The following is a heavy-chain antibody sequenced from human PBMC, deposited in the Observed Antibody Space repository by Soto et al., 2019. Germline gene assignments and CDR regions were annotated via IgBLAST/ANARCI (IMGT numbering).Heavy chain of an antibody. CDR1: GFHFSSYW. CDR2: IKEDGSDK. D-gene: IGHD6-19*01. J-gene: IGHJ5*02. Sequence: EVQLVDSGGGLVQPGGSLRLSCVASGFHFSSYWMSWVRQAPGKGLEWVANIKEDGSDKYYVDSVKGRITVSRDNAKNSLPLQMNSLRVADTAVYYCVVVSPAGSWGQGTLVTVSS. V-gene: IGHV3-7*01. CDR3: VVVSPAGS.